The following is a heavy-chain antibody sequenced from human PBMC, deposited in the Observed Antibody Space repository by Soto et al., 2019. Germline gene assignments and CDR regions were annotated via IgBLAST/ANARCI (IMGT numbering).Heavy chain of an antibody. V-gene: IGHV4-34*01. D-gene: IGHD5-18*01. CDR3: ARGRGYSYGYVIRPVDY. CDR1: GGSFSGYY. J-gene: IGHJ4*02. Sequence: SETLSLTCAVYGGSFSGYYWSWIRQPPGKGLEWIGEINHSGSTNYNPSLKSRVTISVDTSKNQFSLKLSSVTAADTAVYYCARGRGYSYGYVIRPVDYWGQGTLVTVSS. CDR2: INHSGST.